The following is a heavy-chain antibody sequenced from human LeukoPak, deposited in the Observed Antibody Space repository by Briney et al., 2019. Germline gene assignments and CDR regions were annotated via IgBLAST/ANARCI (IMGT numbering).Heavy chain of an antibody. D-gene: IGHD2-8*01. CDR3: ARASYSYGINGWVPFDY. V-gene: IGHV4-61*02. CDR1: GNSISSGDNY. CDR2: IYTSGST. Sequence: SETLSLTCTVSGNSISSGDNYWSWIRQPAGKGLEWIGRIYTSGSTNYNPSLKSRVTISGDTSKNQFSLRLSSVTAADTAVYYCARASYSYGINGWVPFDYWGQGTLVTVSS. J-gene: IGHJ4*02.